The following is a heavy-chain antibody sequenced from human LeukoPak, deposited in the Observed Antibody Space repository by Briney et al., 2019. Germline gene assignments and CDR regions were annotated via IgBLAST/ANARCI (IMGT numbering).Heavy chain of an antibody. Sequence: GGSLRLSCAASGFTFSTYRMNWVRQAPGKGLEWVSSIATSSDYIYYAGSLKGRFTTSRDNAKNSLYLHINSLRPDDTAVYYCARGRSITILRGVAISDGFDIWGQGTKVTVS. CDR2: IATSSDYI. V-gene: IGHV3-21*06. CDR1: GFTFSTYR. J-gene: IGHJ3*02. CDR3: ARGRSITILRGVAISDGFDI. D-gene: IGHD3-10*01.